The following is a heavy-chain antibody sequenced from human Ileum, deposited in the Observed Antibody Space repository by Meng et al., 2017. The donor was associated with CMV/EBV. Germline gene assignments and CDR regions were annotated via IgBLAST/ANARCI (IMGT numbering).Heavy chain of an antibody. CDR1: GLTVDANH. V-gene: IGHV3-66*03. CDR3: ASESVRIGDNFSY. D-gene: IGHD3-10*01. Sequence: SCAASGLTVDANHMSWVRRAPGKGLEYVSLIYSSGSTYYTGSVKGRFTVSRDNSKNRLYLHMNSLKIDDTAVYYCASESVRIGDNFSYWGQGTLVTVSS. CDR2: IYSSGST. J-gene: IGHJ4*02.